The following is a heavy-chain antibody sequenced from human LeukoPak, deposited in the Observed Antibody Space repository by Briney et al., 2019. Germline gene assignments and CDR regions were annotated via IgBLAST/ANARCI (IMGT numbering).Heavy chain of an antibody. D-gene: IGHD6-19*01. V-gene: IGHV4-4*07. CDR3: ARVGSIAVAGTLHYYFDY. J-gene: IGHJ4*02. CDR2: IYTSGST. CDR1: GGSLSSYY. Sequence: SETLSLTCTVSGGSLSSYYWSWIRQPAGKGLEWIGRIYTSGSTNYNPSLQSRVTMSVDKSKNQFSLKLSSVTAADTAVYYCARVGSIAVAGTLHYYFDYWGQGTLVTVSS.